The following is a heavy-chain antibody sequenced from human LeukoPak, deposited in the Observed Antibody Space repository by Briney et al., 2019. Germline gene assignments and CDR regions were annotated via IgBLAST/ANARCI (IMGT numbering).Heavy chain of an antibody. D-gene: IGHD2-15*01. V-gene: IGHV1-2*02. Sequence: ASVKVSCKASGYTFTGYYMHWVRQAPGQGLEWMGWINPNSGGTNYAQKFQGRVTMTRDTSISTACMELSRLRSDDTAVYYCASGREYCSGGSCYSSDDAFDIWGQGTMVTVSS. J-gene: IGHJ3*02. CDR2: INPNSGGT. CDR1: GYTFTGYY. CDR3: ASGREYCSGGSCYSSDDAFDI.